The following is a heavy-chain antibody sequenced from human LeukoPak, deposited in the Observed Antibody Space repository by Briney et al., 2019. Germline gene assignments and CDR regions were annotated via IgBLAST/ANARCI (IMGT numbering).Heavy chain of an antibody. CDR2: IYYSGST. J-gene: IGHJ3*02. V-gene: IGHV4-39*02. CDR1: GGSISSSSHY. D-gene: IGHD6-13*01. Sequence: SETLSLTCTVSGGSISSSSHYWGWIRQPPGKGLEWIGTIYYSGSTYYNPSLKSRVTISVDTSKNLFSLKLSSVTAADTAVYYCATDRIAAADDAFEIWGQGTMVTVSS. CDR3: ATDRIAAADDAFEI.